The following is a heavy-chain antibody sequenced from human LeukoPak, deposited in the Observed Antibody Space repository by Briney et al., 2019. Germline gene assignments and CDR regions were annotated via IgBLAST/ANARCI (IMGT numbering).Heavy chain of an antibody. Sequence: ASVTVSFTVSGYTLTELSMHWVRQAPGKGLEWMGGFDPEDGETIYAQKFQGRVTMTEDTSTDTAYMELSSLRSEDTAVYYCATVGLELNFDYWGQGTLVTVSS. CDR1: GYTLTELS. CDR3: ATVGLELNFDY. J-gene: IGHJ4*02. CDR2: FDPEDGET. V-gene: IGHV1-24*01. D-gene: IGHD1-7*01.